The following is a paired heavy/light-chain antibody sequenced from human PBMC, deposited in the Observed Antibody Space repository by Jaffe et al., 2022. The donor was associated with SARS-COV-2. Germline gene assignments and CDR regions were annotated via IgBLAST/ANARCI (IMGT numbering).Light chain of an antibody. CDR2: AAS. J-gene: IGKJ3*01. CDR1: QGIGNS. Sequence: DIQMTQSPPSLSAFVGDRVTITCRASQGIGNSLAWYQQKPGKVPKVLIYAASTLQSGVPSRFSGRGSGTDFTLTISSLQPEDVATYYCQKYNNPPFTFGPGTKVDIK. CDR3: QKYNNPPFT. V-gene: IGKV1-27*01.
Heavy chain of an antibody. CDR3: ARGQSGCDY. D-gene: IGHD6-19*01. Sequence: QVQLVQSRAEVKKPGASVKVSCEASGYPFSSYDINWVRQAPGQGLEWMGWVNPKSGNLGFAQKFRGRVTMTTNTSISTAYMELSDLRSEDTAVYYCARGQSGCDYWGQGTLVTVSS. CDR1: GYPFSSYD. J-gene: IGHJ4*02. V-gene: IGHV1-8*01. CDR2: VNPKSGNL.